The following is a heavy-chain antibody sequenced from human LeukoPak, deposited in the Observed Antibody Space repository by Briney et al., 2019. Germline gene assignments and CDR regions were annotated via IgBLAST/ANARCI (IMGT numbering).Heavy chain of an antibody. D-gene: IGHD5-18*01. Sequence: GGSLRLSCAASGFPFSSYAMSWVRPAPGKGLEWVSAISGSGGSTYYADSVKGRFTISRDNSKNTLYLQMNSLRAEDTAVYYCAKESSYGYDNTDYWGQGTLVTVSS. CDR1: GFPFSSYA. J-gene: IGHJ4*02. CDR2: ISGSGGST. V-gene: IGHV3-23*01. CDR3: AKESSYGYDNTDY.